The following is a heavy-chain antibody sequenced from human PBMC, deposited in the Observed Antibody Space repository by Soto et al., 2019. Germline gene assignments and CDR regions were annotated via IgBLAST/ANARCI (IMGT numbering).Heavy chain of an antibody. CDR2: ISSSRNYI. CDR3: ARAVYSSSWYGDY. Sequence: EVQLVESGGGLVKPGGSLRLSCAASGFTFSSYTMKWVRQAPGKGLEWVSSISSSRNYIYYVDSVKGRFTISRDNAKNSLYLQMDSLRAEDTAVYYCARAVYSSSWYGDYWGQGTLVTVSS. CDR1: GFTFSSYT. D-gene: IGHD6-13*01. J-gene: IGHJ4*02. V-gene: IGHV3-21*01.